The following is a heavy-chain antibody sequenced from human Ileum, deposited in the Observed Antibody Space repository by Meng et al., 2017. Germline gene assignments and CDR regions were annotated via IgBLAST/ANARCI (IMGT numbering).Heavy chain of an antibody. CDR2: ISNSGDTL. Sequence: GESLKISCTPSGFTFSYFEMNWVRQAPGKGLEWVSSISNSGDTLHYADSVKGRFTISRDNAKKTLYLQMDSLRAEDTALYYCARDRLIGEAGYFDYWGQGTQVTVSS. D-gene: IGHD2-21*01. CDR3: ARDRLIGEAGYFDY. J-gene: IGHJ4*02. CDR1: GFTFSYFE. V-gene: IGHV3-48*03.